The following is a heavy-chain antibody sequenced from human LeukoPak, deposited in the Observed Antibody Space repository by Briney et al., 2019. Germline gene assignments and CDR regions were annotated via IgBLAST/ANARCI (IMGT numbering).Heavy chain of an antibody. CDR1: GGSISSSSYY. D-gene: IGHD7-27*01. V-gene: IGHV4-39*07. Sequence: SETLSLTCTVSGGSISSSSYYWGWIRQPPGKGLEWIGSIYYSGSTYYNPSLKSRVTISVDTSKNQFSLKLSSVTAADTAVYYCARDNWGVWGKGTTVTVSS. CDR3: ARDNWGV. J-gene: IGHJ6*04. CDR2: IYYSGST.